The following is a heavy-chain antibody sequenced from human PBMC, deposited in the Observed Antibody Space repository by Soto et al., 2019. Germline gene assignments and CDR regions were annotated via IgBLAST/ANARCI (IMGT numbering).Heavy chain of an antibody. D-gene: IGHD6-6*01. CDR3: AREASSLAFDY. Sequence: SETLSLTCTVSGGSISSGDYYWSWIRQHPGKGLEWIGYIYYSGSTYYNPSLKSRVTISVDTSKNQFSLKLSSVTAADTAVYYCAREASSLAFDYWGQGTLVTVSS. V-gene: IGHV4-31*03. CDR1: GGSISSGDYY. CDR2: IYYSGST. J-gene: IGHJ4*02.